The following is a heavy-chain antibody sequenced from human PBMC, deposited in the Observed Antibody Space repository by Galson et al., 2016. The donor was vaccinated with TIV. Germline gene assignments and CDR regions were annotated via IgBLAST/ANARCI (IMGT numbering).Heavy chain of an antibody. J-gene: IGHJ6*03. CDR3: ARSPADPQYSYYYIDV. V-gene: IGHV5-51*03. CDR1: GYSFTTHW. CDR2: IYPGDSDT. Sequence: QSGAEVKQSGESPKISCKASGYSFTTHWIGWVRQMPGKGLEWMGIIYPGDSDTRYSPSFQGQVTISADKSISTAYLQWSALRASDTAMYYCARSPADPQYSYYYIDVWGKGTTVTVSS.